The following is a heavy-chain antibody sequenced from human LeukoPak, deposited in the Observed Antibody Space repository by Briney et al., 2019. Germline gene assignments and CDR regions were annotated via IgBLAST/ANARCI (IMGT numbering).Heavy chain of an antibody. V-gene: IGHV3-53*01. CDR2: LYSGGST. D-gene: IGHD6-13*01. J-gene: IGHJ5*02. Sequence: GGSLRLSCAASGFTVSSNYMSWVRQAPGKGLEWVPLLYSGGSTHYADSVKGRFTISRDNSKNTLYLQMSSLRAEDTAVYYCARGPTYSSSWHVSWFDPWGQGTLVTVSS. CDR3: ARGPTYSSSWHVSWFDP. CDR1: GFTVSSNY.